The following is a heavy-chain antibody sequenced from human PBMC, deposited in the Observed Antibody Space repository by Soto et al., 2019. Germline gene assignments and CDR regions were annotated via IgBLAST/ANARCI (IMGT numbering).Heavy chain of an antibody. V-gene: IGHV3-21*01. D-gene: IGHD6-13*01. CDR2: ISSSSSYI. CDR3: ARGGLRAPIAAAGMGEFDY. CDR1: GFTFSSYS. J-gene: IGHJ4*02. Sequence: GGSLRLSCAASGFTFSSYSMNWVRQAPGKGLEWVSSISSSSSYIYYADSVKGRFTISRDNAKNSLYLQMNSLRAEDTAVYYCARGGLRAPIAAAGMGEFDYWGQGTLVTVSS.